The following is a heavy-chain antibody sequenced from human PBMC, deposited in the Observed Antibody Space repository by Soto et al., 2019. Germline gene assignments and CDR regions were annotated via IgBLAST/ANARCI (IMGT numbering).Heavy chain of an antibody. J-gene: IGHJ3*01. D-gene: IGHD3-16*01. CDR1: GASIITSNW. CDR2: ISHSGNT. Sequence: SETLSLTCTVSGASIITSNWWSWVRQPSGKGLEWIGEISHSGNTNYNPSLKSRVTISVDKSKSQFSLRLTSVTAADTAVYFCARGNPFYFWTPDAFDFWGRGTLVPVSS. CDR3: ARGNPFYFWTPDAFDF. V-gene: IGHV4-4*02.